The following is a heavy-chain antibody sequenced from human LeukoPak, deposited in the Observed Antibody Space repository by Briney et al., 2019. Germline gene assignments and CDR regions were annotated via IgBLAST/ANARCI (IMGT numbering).Heavy chain of an antibody. V-gene: IGHV3-11*04. CDR3: ARIAVADAFDI. CDR1: GFTFSDYY. D-gene: IGHD6-19*01. CDR2: ISSSGSTI. Sequence: PGGSLRLSCAASGFTFSDYYMSWIRQAPGKGLEWVSCISSSGSTIYYADSVKGRFTISRNNAKNSLYLQMNSLRAEDTAVYYCARIAVADAFDIWGQGTMVTVSS. J-gene: IGHJ3*02.